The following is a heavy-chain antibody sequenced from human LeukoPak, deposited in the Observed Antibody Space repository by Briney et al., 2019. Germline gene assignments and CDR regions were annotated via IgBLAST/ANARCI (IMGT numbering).Heavy chain of an antibody. CDR3: SRNGLVDFDY. CDR2: IRRRAYGGAA. V-gene: IGHV3-49*04. J-gene: IGHJ4*02. Sequence: GGSLRLSCTTSGFAFDDFAMSWVRHPAEKGLEWVGFIRRRAYGGAAEYAASVKGRFIISRDDSKGIAYLQMNSLKTEDTAVYYCSRNGLVDFDYWGQGSRVIVSP. CDR1: GFAFDDFA.